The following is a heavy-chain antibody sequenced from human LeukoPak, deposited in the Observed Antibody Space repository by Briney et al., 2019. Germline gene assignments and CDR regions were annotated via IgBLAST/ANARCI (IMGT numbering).Heavy chain of an antibody. CDR2: IWYDGSNK. CDR1: GFTFSSYG. CDR3: AREDYYDSSGYPNYFDY. D-gene: IGHD3-22*01. J-gene: IGHJ4*02. Sequence: GGSLRLSCAASGFTFSSYGMHWVRQAPGKGLEWVAVIWYDGSNKYYADSVKGRFTISRDNSKNTLYLQMNSLRAEDTAVYYCAREDYYDSSGYPNYFDYWGQGTLVTVSS. V-gene: IGHV3-33*01.